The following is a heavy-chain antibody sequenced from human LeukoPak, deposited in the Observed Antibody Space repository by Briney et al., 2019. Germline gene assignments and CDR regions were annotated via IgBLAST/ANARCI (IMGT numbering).Heavy chain of an antibody. CDR1: EFTFSSYG. CDR3: ARHTWQWLPFDD. D-gene: IGHD5-12*01. Sequence: GGSLRLSCAASEFTFSSYGMHWVRQAPGKGLEWVAFIRYDGSNKYYADSVKGRFTISRDNSKNTLYLQMNSLRAEDTAVYYCARHTWQWLPFDDWGQGTQVTISS. V-gene: IGHV3-30*02. J-gene: IGHJ4*02. CDR2: IRYDGSNK.